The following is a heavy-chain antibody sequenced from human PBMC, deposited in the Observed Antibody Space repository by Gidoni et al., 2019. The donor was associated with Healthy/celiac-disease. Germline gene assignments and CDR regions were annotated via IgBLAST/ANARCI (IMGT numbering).Heavy chain of an antibody. CDR1: GFPFSSYA. CDR3: AKGYSSGWPRADYFDY. CDR2: ISGSGGST. D-gene: IGHD6-19*01. V-gene: IGHV3-23*01. Sequence: EVQLLESGGGLVQPGGSLRLSCAASGFPFSSYAMSWVRQAPGKGLEWVSAISGSGGSTYYADSVKGRFTISRDNSKNTLYLQMNSLRAEDTAVYYCAKGYSSGWPRADYFDYWGQGTLVTVSS. J-gene: IGHJ4*02.